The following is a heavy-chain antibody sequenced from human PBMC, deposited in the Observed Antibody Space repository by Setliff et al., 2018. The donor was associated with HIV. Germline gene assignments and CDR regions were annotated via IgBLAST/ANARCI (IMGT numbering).Heavy chain of an antibody. Sequence: SETLSLTCAVYGGSFSNYYWSWIRQPPGKGLEWIGEINHSGSTSYNPSLKSRVSISVDTSKKQFSLKLSSVTAADTAVYYCVRLSPEVILFDYWGQGTLVTVSS. V-gene: IGHV4-34*01. CDR1: GGSFSNYY. J-gene: IGHJ4*02. CDR3: VRLSPEVILFDY. CDR2: INHSGST. D-gene: IGHD3-16*02.